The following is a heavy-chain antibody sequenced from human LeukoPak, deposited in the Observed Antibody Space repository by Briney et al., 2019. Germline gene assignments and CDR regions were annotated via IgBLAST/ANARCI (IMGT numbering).Heavy chain of an antibody. Sequence: PGGSLRLSCATSGFTFSSYAMHWVRQAPGKGLEWVAVILYDGSNEYYADSVKGRFAISRDNSQNTLHLQMNSLRAEDTAMYYCARDSPSVYYRLGAFDIWGLGTMVSVSS. D-gene: IGHD3-22*01. CDR2: ILYDGSNE. V-gene: IGHV3-30*09. CDR3: ARDSPSVYYRLGAFDI. CDR1: GFTFSSYA. J-gene: IGHJ3*02.